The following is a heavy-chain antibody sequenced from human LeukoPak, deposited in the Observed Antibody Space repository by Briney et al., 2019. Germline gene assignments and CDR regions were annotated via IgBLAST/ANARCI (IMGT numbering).Heavy chain of an antibody. CDR1: GFTFSSYA. Sequence: PGGSLRLSCAASGFTFSSYAMSWVRQAPGNGLEWVSAISGSGGSTYYADSVKGRFTISRDNSKNTLYLQMNSLRAEDTAVYYCAKDVAYYYDSSGYEAPFDYWGQGTLVTVSS. V-gene: IGHV3-23*01. J-gene: IGHJ4*02. CDR2: ISGSGGST. D-gene: IGHD3-22*01. CDR3: AKDVAYYYDSSGYEAPFDY.